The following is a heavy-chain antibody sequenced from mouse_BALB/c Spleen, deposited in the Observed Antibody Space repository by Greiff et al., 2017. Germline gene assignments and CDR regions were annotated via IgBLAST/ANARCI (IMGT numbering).Heavy chain of an antibody. J-gene: IGHJ1*01. Sequence: EVHLVESGGGLVQPGGSLKLSCAASGFTFSSYGMSWVRQTPDKRLELVATINSNGGSTYYPDSVKGRFTISRDNAKTTLYLQMSSLKSEDTAMYYCARWLLRWYFDVWGAGTTVTVSS. CDR2: INSNGGST. CDR3: ARWLLRWYFDV. D-gene: IGHD2-3*01. CDR1: GFTFSSYG. V-gene: IGHV5-6-3*01.